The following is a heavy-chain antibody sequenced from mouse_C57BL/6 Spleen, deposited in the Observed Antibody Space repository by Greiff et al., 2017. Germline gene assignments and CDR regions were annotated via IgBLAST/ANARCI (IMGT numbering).Heavy chain of an antibody. CDR3: TRSCDGYYKDYYAMDY. Sequence: QVQLQQSGAELVRPGASVTLSCKASGYTFTDYEMHWVKQTPVHGLEWIGAIDPDTGGTAYNQKFKGTATLTADKSSSTAYMELRSLTSEDSAVYYCTRSCDGYYKDYYAMDYWGQGTSVTVSS. D-gene: IGHD2-3*01. CDR1: GYTFTDYE. J-gene: IGHJ4*01. V-gene: IGHV1-15*01. CDR2: IDPDTGGT.